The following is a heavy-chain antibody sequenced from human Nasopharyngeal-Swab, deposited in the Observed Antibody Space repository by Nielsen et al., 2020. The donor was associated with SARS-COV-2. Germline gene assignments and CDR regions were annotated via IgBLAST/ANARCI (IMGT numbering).Heavy chain of an antibody. Sequence: GESLKISCLASGFTFSASSMHCVRQSPGTGLEWVAFTRSDETKKYYADSVRGRFTISRDTSRDTLYLQMNSLRPEDTAIYYCATGNYAGQDYWGRGTLVTVSS. CDR3: ATGNYAGQDY. V-gene: IGHV3-30*02. CDR2: TRSDETKK. D-gene: IGHD1-7*01. CDR1: GFTFSASS. J-gene: IGHJ4*02.